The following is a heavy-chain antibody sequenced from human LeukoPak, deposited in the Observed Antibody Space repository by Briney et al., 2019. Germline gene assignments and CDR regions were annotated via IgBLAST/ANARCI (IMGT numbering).Heavy chain of an antibody. V-gene: IGHV4-34*01. Sequence: GSLRLSCTASGFTFSSSAMSWIRQPPGKGLEWIGEINHSGSTNYNPSLKSRVTISVDTSKNQFSLKLSSVTAADTAVYYCARVPANWGSYLDLWGRGTLVTVSS. J-gene: IGHJ2*01. CDR2: INHSGST. D-gene: IGHD7-27*01. CDR1: GFTFSSSA. CDR3: ARVPANWGSYLDL.